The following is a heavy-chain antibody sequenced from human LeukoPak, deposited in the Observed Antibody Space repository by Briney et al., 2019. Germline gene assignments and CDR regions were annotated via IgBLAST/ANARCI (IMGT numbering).Heavy chain of an antibody. Sequence: GRSLRLSCAASGXTFSSYSMNWVRQSPGKGLEWVSYISSSSRTIYYADSVKGRFTISRDDAKNSLYLQMNSLKDEDTAVYYCARDVGFWGQGTLVTVSS. CDR3: ARDVGF. J-gene: IGHJ4*02. CDR2: ISSSSRTI. CDR1: GXTFSSYS. V-gene: IGHV3-48*02. D-gene: IGHD3-16*01.